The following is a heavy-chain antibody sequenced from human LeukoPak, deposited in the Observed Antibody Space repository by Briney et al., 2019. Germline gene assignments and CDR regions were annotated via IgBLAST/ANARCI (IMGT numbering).Heavy chain of an antibody. V-gene: IGHV3-48*03. CDR3: ARSEQQLVQWFDY. CDR1: GFTFSGYE. D-gene: IGHD6-13*01. Sequence: GGSLRLSCAASGFTFSGYEMSWVRQAPGKGLEWVSYISSSGSTIYYADSVKGRFTISRDNAKNSLYLQMNSLRAEDTAVYYFARSEQQLVQWFDYGGQGTLATVS. J-gene: IGHJ4*02. CDR2: ISSSGSTI.